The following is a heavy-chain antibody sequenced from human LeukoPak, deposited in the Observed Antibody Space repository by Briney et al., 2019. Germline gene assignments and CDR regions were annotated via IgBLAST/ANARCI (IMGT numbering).Heavy chain of an antibody. Sequence: GGSLRLSCAASGFTFDDYAMHWVRQAPGKGLEWVSGISWNSGSTYYADSVKGRFTISRDNSKNTLYLQMNSLRAEDTAVYYCAKDIDSYGSPFDYWGQGTLVTVSS. CDR2: ISWNSGST. J-gene: IGHJ4*02. CDR3: AKDIDSYGSPFDY. CDR1: GFTFDDYA. D-gene: IGHD5-18*01. V-gene: IGHV3-23*01.